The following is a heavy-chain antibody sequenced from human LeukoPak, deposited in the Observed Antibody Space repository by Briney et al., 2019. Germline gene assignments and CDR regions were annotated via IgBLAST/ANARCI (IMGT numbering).Heavy chain of an antibody. CDR1: GFTVSSNY. J-gene: IGHJ4*02. D-gene: IGHD4-17*01. CDR3: ARGDYPYYFDY. V-gene: IGHV3-53*01. CDR2: IYSGGGT. Sequence: GGSLRLSCAASGFTVSSNYMSWVRQAPGKGLEWVSVIYSGGGTYYADSVKGRFTISRDNSKNTLYLQLNSLRVEDTAVYYCARGDYPYYFDYWGQGTLVTVSS.